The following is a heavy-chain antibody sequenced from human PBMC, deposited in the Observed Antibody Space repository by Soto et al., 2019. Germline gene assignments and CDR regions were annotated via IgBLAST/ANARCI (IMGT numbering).Heavy chain of an antibody. V-gene: IGHV4-4*07. CDR2: IYTSGST. CDR1: GGSIGRYY. J-gene: IGHJ6*02. CDR3: ARDRRTMGADALSGMDV. D-gene: IGHD1-26*01. Sequence: SETLSLTCTVSGGSIGRYYWSWIRQPAGKGLEWIGRIYTSGSTNYNPSLKSRFTMSVDTSKNQFSLKLTSVTAADTAVYYCARDRRTMGADALSGMDVWGQGTTVTVSS.